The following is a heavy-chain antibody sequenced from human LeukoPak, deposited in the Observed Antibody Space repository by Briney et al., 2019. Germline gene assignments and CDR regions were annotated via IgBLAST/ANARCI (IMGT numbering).Heavy chain of an antibody. CDR1: GFDLWRYA. Sequence: GGSLRLSCAASGFDLWRYAMSWVRQAPGKGLEWVADISDGGDGTHYADSVQGRFTISRDNSKNKVFLQMGSLRAHDTAFYYCVRVTYGGNSGHHFDYWGQGALVTVSS. J-gene: IGHJ4*02. D-gene: IGHD4-23*01. CDR2: ISDGGDGT. V-gene: IGHV3-23*01. CDR3: VRVTYGGNSGHHFDY.